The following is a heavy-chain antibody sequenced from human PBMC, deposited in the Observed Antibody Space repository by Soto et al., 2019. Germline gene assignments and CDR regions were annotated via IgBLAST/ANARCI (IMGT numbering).Heavy chain of an antibody. V-gene: IGHV4-34*01. CDR3: ARVRDWFDP. Sequence: PSETLSLTCAVYGGSFSGYYWNRIRQSPGMGLASTGKIDHSAHTNYNPSPNSRVTISLDTPKNQLSLRLTSVTAADRAGYYCARVRDWFDPWCQGTLVDVSS. J-gene: IGHJ5*02. CDR2: IDHSAHT. CDR1: GGSFSGYY. D-gene: IGHD3-3*01.